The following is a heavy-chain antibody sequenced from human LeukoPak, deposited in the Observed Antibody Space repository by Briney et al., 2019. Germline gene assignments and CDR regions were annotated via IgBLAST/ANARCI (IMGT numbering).Heavy chain of an antibody. Sequence: GGSLRLSCAASGFTFSTYEINWVRQAPGKGLEWISYISSSANTIYYADSVKGRFTISRDNAKHSLYLQMNSLRAEDTAVYYCVRAYSGRYGLGYYYMDVWGKGTTVTISS. D-gene: IGHD1-26*01. J-gene: IGHJ6*03. CDR2: ISSSANTI. CDR3: VRAYSGRYGLGYYYMDV. CDR1: GFTFSTYE. V-gene: IGHV3-48*03.